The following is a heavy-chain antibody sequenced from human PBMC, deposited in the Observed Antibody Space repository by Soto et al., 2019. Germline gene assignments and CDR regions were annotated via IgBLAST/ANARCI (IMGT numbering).Heavy chain of an antibody. D-gene: IGHD2-2*02. CDR3: ARAYTGRLPRRADYYYAMDV. J-gene: IGHJ6*02. V-gene: IGHV3-13*05. CDR2: IGAARDP. Sequence: GGSLRLSCATSGVTFSNFDMHWVRQVPGKGLEWVSAIGAARDPYYLGSVKGRFTISRENAKNSVYLQMNDLRAGDSAVYYCARAYTGRLPRRADYYYAMDVWGQGTTVTVSS. CDR1: GVTFSNFD.